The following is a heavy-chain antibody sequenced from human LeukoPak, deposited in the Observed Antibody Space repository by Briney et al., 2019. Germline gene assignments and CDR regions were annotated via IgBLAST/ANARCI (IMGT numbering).Heavy chain of an antibody. Sequence: ASVKVSCKASGGTFSSYAISWVRQAPGQGLEWMGGIIPIFGTANYAQKFQGRVTITADESTSTAYMELSSLRSEDTAVYYCARSSLDYDFWSGYFQNWFDPWGQGTLVTVSS. V-gene: IGHV1-69*13. D-gene: IGHD3-3*01. CDR3: ARSSLDYDFWSGYFQNWFDP. CDR2: IIPIFGTA. J-gene: IGHJ5*02. CDR1: GGTFSSYA.